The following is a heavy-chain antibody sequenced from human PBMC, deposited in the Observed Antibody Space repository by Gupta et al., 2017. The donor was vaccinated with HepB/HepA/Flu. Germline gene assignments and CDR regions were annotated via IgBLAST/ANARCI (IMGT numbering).Heavy chain of an antibody. CDR3: ARHWGGYSGYDSTFES. CDR1: GDSIRGSY. CDR2: IWNSETT. Sequence: QVQLQESGPGLVKPSETLSLICTVSGDSIRGSYWSWIRQSPGKGLEWIGFIWNSETTNYNPSLRGRITMSIDTSENQVSLNLSSVTDADTAVYYCARHWGGYSGYDSTFESWGQGTLVTVS. D-gene: IGHD5-12*01. V-gene: IGHV4-59*08. J-gene: IGHJ4*02.